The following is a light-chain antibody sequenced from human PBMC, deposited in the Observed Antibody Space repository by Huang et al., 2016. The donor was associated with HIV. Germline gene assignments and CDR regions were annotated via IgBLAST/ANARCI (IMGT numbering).Light chain of an antibody. V-gene: IGKV3-11*01. Sequence: EIILTQSPATLSLSPGERATLSCRASQSVGSYLAWYQQKPGQAPRHLIYDASNRATGIPARFSGGGSGTDFTLTIRGLEPDDFAVYFCQQRSNRTPTTFGQGTKVE. CDR1: QSVGSY. CDR3: QQRSNRTPTT. J-gene: IGKJ1*01. CDR2: DAS.